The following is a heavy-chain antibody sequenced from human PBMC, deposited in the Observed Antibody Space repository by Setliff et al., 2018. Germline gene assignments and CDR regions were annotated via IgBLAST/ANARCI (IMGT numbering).Heavy chain of an antibody. CDR3: TRGGERYHTAN. Sequence: KPSETLSLTCAVSGVSVNSLTWWSWVRQTPGKGLEWIGFTYHDGNPKFNPSVNYNPSLKSRVTMSIDKSKNQFSLNLRSVTAADTAVYYCTRGGERYHTANWGQGLLVTVSS. V-gene: IGHV4-28*03. CDR2: TYHDGNP. D-gene: IGHD2-2*01. CDR1: GVSVNSLTW. J-gene: IGHJ4*02.